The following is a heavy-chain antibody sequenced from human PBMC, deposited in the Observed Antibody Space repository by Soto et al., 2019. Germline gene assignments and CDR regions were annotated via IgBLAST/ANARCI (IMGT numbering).Heavy chain of an antibody. CDR1: GFTVRSNY. J-gene: IGHJ5*02. D-gene: IGHD6-6*01. CDR2: IYSSGGT. V-gene: IGHV3-66*01. CDR3: ARERPDGARLDP. Sequence: QPGGSLRLSCAASGFTVRSNYMSWVRLAPGRGLEWVSIIYSSGGTYYADSVKDRFTISRDNSRNTLYLQILGLRAADTAVYYCARERPDGARLDPWGQGTLVTVSS.